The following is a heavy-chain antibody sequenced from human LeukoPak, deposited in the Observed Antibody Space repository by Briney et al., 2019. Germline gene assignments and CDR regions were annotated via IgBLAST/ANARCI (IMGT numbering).Heavy chain of an antibody. CDR3: ARVLEGSSGQHWYFDL. J-gene: IGHJ2*01. D-gene: IGHD6-19*01. CDR2: INHSGST. Sequence: SETLSLTCAVYGGSFSGYYWSWFRQPPGKGLEWIGEINHSGSTNYNPSLKSRVTISVDTSKNQFSLRLSSVTAADTAVYYCARVLEGSSGQHWYFDLWGRGTLVTVSS. CDR1: GGSFSGYY. V-gene: IGHV4-34*01.